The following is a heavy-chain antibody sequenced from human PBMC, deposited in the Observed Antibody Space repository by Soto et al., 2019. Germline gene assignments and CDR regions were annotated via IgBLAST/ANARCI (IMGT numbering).Heavy chain of an antibody. Sequence: EVQLVESGGGLVQPGRSLRLSCAASGFTFDDYAMHWVRQAPGKGLEWVSGISWNSGSIGYADSVKGRFTISRDNAKNSLYLQMNSLRTEDTALYYCAQQEGEQDRGANFQQWGQGTLVTVSS. V-gene: IGHV3-9*01. D-gene: IGHD3-16*01. J-gene: IGHJ1*01. CDR1: GFTFDDYA. CDR3: AQQEGEQDRGANFQQ. CDR2: ISWNSGSI.